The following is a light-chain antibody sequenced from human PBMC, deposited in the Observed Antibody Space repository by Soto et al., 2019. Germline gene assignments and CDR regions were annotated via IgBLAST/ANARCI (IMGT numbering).Light chain of an antibody. J-gene: IGKJ2*01. Sequence: DVNMTQSPSTVSAYVGDRVTITCRASESIATWLAWYQQKPGKAPKLLIYDASRLESGVPSRFSGGGSGREFTLTISGLQPDDFATYYCHQYNSFFGQGTNVDI. V-gene: IGKV1-5*01. CDR2: DAS. CDR1: ESIATW. CDR3: HQYNSF.